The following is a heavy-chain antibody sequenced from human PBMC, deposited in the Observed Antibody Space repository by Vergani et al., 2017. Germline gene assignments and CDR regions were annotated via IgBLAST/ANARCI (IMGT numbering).Heavy chain of an antibody. V-gene: IGHV3-30*03. D-gene: IGHD1-14*01. CDR3: ARDQAQYNMAAGLHDY. J-gene: IGHJ4*02. CDR2: ISYDGSNK. CDR1: GFTFSSYG. Sequence: QVQLVESGGGVVQPGRSLRLSCAASGFTFSSYGMHWVRQAPGKGLEWVAVISYDGSNKYYADSVKGRFTISRDNSKNTLYLQMNSLRAEDTAVYYCARDQAQYNMAAGLHDYWGQGTLVTVSS.